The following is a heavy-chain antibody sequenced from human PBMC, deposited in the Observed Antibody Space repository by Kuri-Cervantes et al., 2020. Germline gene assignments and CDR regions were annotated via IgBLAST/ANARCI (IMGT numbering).Heavy chain of an antibody. CDR3: ARVSHYYGSGSSRAFDI. CDR1: GFTFSSYW. V-gene: IGHV3-74*01. D-gene: IGHD3-10*01. J-gene: IGHJ3*02. CDR2: INSDGSST. Sequence: GESLKISCAASGFTFSSYWVHWVRQAPGKGLVWVSRINSDGSSTSYADSVKGRFTISRDNAKNTLYLQMNSLRAEDTAVYYCARVSHYYGSGSSRAFDIWGQGTMVTVSS.